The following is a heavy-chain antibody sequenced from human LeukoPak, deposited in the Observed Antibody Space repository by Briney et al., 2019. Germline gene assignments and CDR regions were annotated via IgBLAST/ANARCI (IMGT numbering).Heavy chain of an antibody. V-gene: IGHV3-7*01. J-gene: IGHJ4*02. CDR2: INQDGTEK. CDR1: GFSFTTYW. D-gene: IGHD3-10*01. CDR3: AKLAKYFYGSETYYFFEH. Sequence: GGSLRLSCAASGFSFTTYWMGWVRQAPGKGLEWVANINQDGTEKYCVDSVNGRFTISRDNAKNSLYLQMNSLRVEDTAVYYCAKLAKYFYGSETYYFFEHWGQGTPVTASS.